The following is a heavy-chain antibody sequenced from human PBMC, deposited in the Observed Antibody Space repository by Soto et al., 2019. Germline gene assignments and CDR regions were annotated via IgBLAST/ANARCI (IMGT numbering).Heavy chain of an antibody. CDR2: INAHSGGT. CDR3: ARGRGYDFWSGSVHNNWFDP. J-gene: IGHJ5*02. D-gene: IGHD3-3*01. Sequence: GASVKVSCKASGFSFTGYYIHWLRQAPGQGLEWMGWINAHSGGTEYAQKFQGRVTLTRDTSIATAYLTLTSLTSDDTAVYYCARGRGYDFWSGSVHNNWFDPWGQGTLVTVSS. CDR1: GFSFTGYY. V-gene: IGHV1-2*02.